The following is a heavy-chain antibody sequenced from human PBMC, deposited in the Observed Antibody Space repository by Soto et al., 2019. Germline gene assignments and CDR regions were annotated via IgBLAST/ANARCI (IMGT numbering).Heavy chain of an antibody. J-gene: IGHJ3*02. D-gene: IGHD3-22*01. CDR1: GFTFSSYA. CDR3: VFGYDSSGGAFDI. CDR2: ISSNGGST. Sequence: PGGSLRLSCSAYGFTFSSYAMHWVRQAPGKGLEYVSAISSNGGSTYYADSVKGRFTISRDNSKNTLYLQMSSLRAEDTAVYYCVFGYDSSGGAFDIWGQGTMVTVSS. V-gene: IGHV3-64D*08.